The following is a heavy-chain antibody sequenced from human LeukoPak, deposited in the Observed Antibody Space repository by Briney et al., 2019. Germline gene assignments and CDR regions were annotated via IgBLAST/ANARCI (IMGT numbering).Heavy chain of an antibody. V-gene: IGHV3-7*01. Sequence: PGGSLRLSCAASGFTFSSYWMSWVRQAPGKGLEWVANIKQDGSEKYYVDSVKGRFTISRDNAKNSLYLQMNSLRAEDTAVYYCAREIGYSYGRYHYYYMDVWGKGTTVTVSS. CDR1: GFTFSSYW. D-gene: IGHD5-18*01. CDR3: AREIGYSYGRYHYYYMDV. J-gene: IGHJ6*03. CDR2: IKQDGSEK.